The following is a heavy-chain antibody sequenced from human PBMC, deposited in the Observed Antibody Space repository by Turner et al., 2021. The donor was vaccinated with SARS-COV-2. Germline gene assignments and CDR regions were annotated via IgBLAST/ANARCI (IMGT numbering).Heavy chain of an antibody. CDR3: ARLRPTQNFDY. CDR1: GRSISSSSYY. J-gene: IGHJ4*02. CDR2: IYYSGCT. Sequence: LQLQEAGPGLVKPSETPFTTCTVSGRSISSSSYYWGWIRQPPWKGLVWIGSIYYSGCTYYIQSLKSRVTISVDTSKSQFSLNLSSVTAADSAVYYCARLRPTQNFDYWGQGTLVTVSS. V-gene: IGHV4-39*01. D-gene: IGHD1-1*01.